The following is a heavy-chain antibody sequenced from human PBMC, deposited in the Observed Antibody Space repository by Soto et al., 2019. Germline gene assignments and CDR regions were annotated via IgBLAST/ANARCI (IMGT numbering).Heavy chain of an antibody. Sequence: SETLSLTCTVSGGSISSYYWSWIRQPPGKGLEWIGYIYYSGSTNYNPSLKSRVTISVDTSKNQFSLKLSSVTAADTAVYYCARATYYYDSSGYYYRSYYFDYWGQGTLVTVSS. D-gene: IGHD3-22*01. CDR1: GGSISSYY. CDR2: IYYSGST. J-gene: IGHJ4*02. V-gene: IGHV4-59*08. CDR3: ARATYYYDSSGYYYRSYYFDY.